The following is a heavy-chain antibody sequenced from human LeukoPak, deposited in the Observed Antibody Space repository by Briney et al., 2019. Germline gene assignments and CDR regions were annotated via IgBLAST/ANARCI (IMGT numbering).Heavy chain of an antibody. Sequence: SETLSLTCAVYGGSFSDYSWSWIRQPPEKGLEWIGEVNHSGSTNFSPARRSPVTISVDTSNNQFSLKLSSVTAADTAVYYCAGTPYCSSDNCYRFYNGNDAFNIWGQGTKVTVSS. CDR1: GGSFSDYS. D-gene: IGHD2-2*01. CDR2: VNHSGST. J-gene: IGHJ3*02. CDR3: AGTPYCSSDNCYRFYNGNDAFNI. V-gene: IGHV4-34*01.